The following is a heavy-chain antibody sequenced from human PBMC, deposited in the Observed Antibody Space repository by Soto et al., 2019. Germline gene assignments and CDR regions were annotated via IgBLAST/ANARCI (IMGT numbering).Heavy chain of an antibody. D-gene: IGHD7-27*01. Sequence: QVQLVESGGGVVQPGRSLRLSCAASGFSFSSYNMHWARQAPGKGLEWVTFIWRDGNSQSHADSVKGRFTVSRDNSKNTLYLQMDSLRGEDTAVYYCATDSWGPEVWGQGTTVTVSS. V-gene: IGHV3-33*01. CDR1: GFSFSSYN. J-gene: IGHJ6*02. CDR2: IWRDGNSQ. CDR3: ATDSWGPEV.